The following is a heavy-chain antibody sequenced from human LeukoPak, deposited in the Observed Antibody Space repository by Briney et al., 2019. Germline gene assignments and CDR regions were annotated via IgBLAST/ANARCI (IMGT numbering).Heavy chain of an antibody. D-gene: IGHD6-13*01. CDR1: GYTFTSHG. J-gene: IGHJ4*02. V-gene: IGHV1-18*01. Sequence: ASVKVSCKASGYTFTSHGISWVRQAPGQGLEWMGWISASNGNTDHAQKFQGRVTMTTDTSTTTAYMELRSLRSDDTAVYYCARDTSYSWYDTFGDYWGQGTLVTASS. CDR2: ISASNGNT. CDR3: ARDTSYSWYDTFGDY.